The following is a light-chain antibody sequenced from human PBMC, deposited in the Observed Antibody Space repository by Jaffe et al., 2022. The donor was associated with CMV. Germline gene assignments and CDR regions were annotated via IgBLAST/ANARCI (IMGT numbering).Light chain of an antibody. V-gene: IGKV1-9*01. CDR1: QGISSY. CDR3: QHLNTYPVI. CDR2: AAS. J-gene: IGKJ4*01. Sequence: IQLTQSPSSLSASVGDRVTITCRASQGISSYLAWYQQKPGKAPKLLIYAASTLQSGVPSRFSGSGSGTDFTLTISSLQPEDFATYYCQHLNTYPVIFGGGTKVEIK.